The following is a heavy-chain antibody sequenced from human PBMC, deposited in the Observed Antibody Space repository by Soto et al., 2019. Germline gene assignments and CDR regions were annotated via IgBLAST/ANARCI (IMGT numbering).Heavy chain of an antibody. V-gene: IGHV4-39*01. CDR1: GGSLSSYY. CDR2: IYYSGST. Sequence: SETLSLTCTVSGGSLSSYYWGWIRQPPGKGLEWIGSIYYSGSTYYNPSLKSRVTISVDTSKNQFSLKLSSVTAADTAVYYCARHFHGERGDYWGQGTLVTVSS. CDR3: ARHFHGERGDY. J-gene: IGHJ4*02. D-gene: IGHD1-1*01.